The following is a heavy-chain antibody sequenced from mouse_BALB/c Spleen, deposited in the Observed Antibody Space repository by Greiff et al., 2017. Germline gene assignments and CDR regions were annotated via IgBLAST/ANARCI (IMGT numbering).Heavy chain of an antibody. CDR2: IDPSDSET. D-gene: IGHD2-5*01. V-gene: IGHV1S126*01. CDR3: ASLGGSNYVLYAMDY. CDR1: GYSFTSYW. J-gene: IGHJ4*01. Sequence: VQLQQSGPQLVRPGASVKISCKASGYSFTSYWMHWVKQRPGQGLEWIGMIDPSDSETRLNQKFKDKATLTVDKSSSTAYMQLSSPTSEDSAVYYCASLGGSNYVLYAMDYWGQGTSVTVSS.